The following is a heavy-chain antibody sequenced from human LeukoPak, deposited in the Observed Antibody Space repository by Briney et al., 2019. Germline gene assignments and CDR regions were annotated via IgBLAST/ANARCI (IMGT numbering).Heavy chain of an antibody. CDR1: GFTFSSYG. D-gene: IGHD1-26*01. CDR3: AKAPGHGWELLLRLDY. Sequence: PGGSLRLSCAASGFTFSSYGMHWVRQAPGKGLEWVAVISYDGSNKYYADSVKGRFTTSRDNSKNTLYLQMNSLRAEDTAVYYCAKAPGHGWELLLRLDYWGQGTLVTVSS. J-gene: IGHJ4*02. V-gene: IGHV3-30*18. CDR2: ISYDGSNK.